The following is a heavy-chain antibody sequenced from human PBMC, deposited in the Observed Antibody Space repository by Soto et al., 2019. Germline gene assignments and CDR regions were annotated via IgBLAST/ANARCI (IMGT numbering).Heavy chain of an antibody. D-gene: IGHD5-18*01. J-gene: IGHJ6*02. CDR2: INSDGSST. Sequence: GGSLRLSFAASGFTFSSYWMHWVRQAPGKGLVWVSRINSDGSSTSYADSVKGRFTISRDNAKNTLYLQMNSLRAEDTAVYYCAREIVYSYGYYGMDVWGQGTTVTVSS. V-gene: IGHV3-74*01. CDR3: AREIVYSYGYYGMDV. CDR1: GFTFSSYW.